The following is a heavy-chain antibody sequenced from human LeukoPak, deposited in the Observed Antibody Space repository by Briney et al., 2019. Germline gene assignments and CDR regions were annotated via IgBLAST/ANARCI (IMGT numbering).Heavy chain of an antibody. CDR1: GGSISSYY. J-gene: IGHJ6*03. CDR3: ARSDSSSWPYYYYYYMDV. D-gene: IGHD6-13*01. Sequence: SETLSLTCTVSGGSISSYYWSWIRQPPGKGLEWIGYIYYSGSTNYNPSLKSRVTISVDTSKNQFSLKLSSVTAADTAVYYCARSDSSSWPYYYYYYMDVWGKGTTVTVSS. CDR2: IYYSGST. V-gene: IGHV4-59*01.